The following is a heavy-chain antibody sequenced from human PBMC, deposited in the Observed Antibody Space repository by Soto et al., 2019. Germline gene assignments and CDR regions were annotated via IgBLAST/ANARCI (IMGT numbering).Heavy chain of an antibody. Sequence: SETLSLTCTVSGGSISSYYWSWIRQPPGKGLEWIGEINHSGSTNYNPSLKSRVTISVDTSKNQFSLKLSSVTAADTAVYYCASRMDIVAPVDYWGQGTLVTVSS. D-gene: IGHD5-12*01. CDR3: ASRMDIVAPVDY. CDR1: GGSISSYY. J-gene: IGHJ4*02. V-gene: IGHV4-34*01. CDR2: INHSGST.